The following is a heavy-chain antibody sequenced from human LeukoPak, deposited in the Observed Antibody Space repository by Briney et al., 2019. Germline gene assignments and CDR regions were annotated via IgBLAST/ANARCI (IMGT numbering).Heavy chain of an antibody. Sequence: ASVKVSCKAPGYTFTGYYVHWVRQAPGQGLEWMGRINPNSGGTNYAQKSQGRVTMTRDTSISTAYMELSRLRSDDTAVYYCARGGYDFVYYYYGMDVWGQGTTVTVSS. CDR3: ARGGYDFVYYYYGMDV. CDR2: INPNSGGT. J-gene: IGHJ6*02. V-gene: IGHV1-2*06. CDR1: GYTFTGYY. D-gene: IGHD3-3*01.